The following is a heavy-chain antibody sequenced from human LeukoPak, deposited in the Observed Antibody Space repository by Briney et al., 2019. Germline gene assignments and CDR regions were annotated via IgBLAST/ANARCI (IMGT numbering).Heavy chain of an antibody. CDR3: ARDSGGRQLVRRYFDY. CDR2: INAGNGNT. D-gene: IGHD6-13*01. CDR1: GYTFTSYA. V-gene: IGHV1-3*01. J-gene: IGHJ4*02. Sequence: ASVKVSCKASGYTFTSYAMHWVRQAPGQRLEWMGWINAGNGNTKYSQKFQGRVTITRDTSASTAYMELSSLRFEDTAVYYCARDSGGRQLVRRYFDYWGQGTLVTVSS.